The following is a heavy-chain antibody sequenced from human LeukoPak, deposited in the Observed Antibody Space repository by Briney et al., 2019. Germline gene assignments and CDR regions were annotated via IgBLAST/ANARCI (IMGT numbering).Heavy chain of an antibody. CDR3: ARDPSTLLPTDDS. CDR1: GFNFMQYG. V-gene: IGHV3-23*05. CDR2: IHPSGINT. D-gene: IGHD2-2*01. J-gene: IGHJ4*02. Sequence: QPGGTLRLSCVGSGFNFMQYGMMWVRQAPGKGLEWVSTIHPSGINTHHADSVKGRFTISRDNSKNILYLQMNSLRVEDTAIYYCARDPSTLLPTDDSWGQGTLVAVSS.